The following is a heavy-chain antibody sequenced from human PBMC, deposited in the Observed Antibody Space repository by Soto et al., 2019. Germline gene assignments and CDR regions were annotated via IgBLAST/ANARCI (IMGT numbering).Heavy chain of an antibody. D-gene: IGHD3-3*01. J-gene: IGHJ6*02. V-gene: IGHV1-69*01. CDR1: GGTFSSYA. CDR3: ARDYITIFGVVIIPDYYYGMDV. Sequence: QVQLVQSGAEVKKPGSSVKVSCKASGGTFSSYAISWVRQAPGQGLEWMGGIIPIFGTANYAQKFPGRVTITADESTSTAYMELSSLRSEDTAVYYCARDYITIFGVVIIPDYYYGMDVWGQGTTVTVSS. CDR2: IIPIFGTA.